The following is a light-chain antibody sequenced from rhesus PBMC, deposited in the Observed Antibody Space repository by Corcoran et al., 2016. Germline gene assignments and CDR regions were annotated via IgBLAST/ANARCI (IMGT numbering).Light chain of an antibody. Sequence: DIQMTQSPSSLSASVGDTVTITCRASQGISSYLNWFQQKPGKAPQLLIYDASSLESGVPSRFSGSGSGTDFTLTISSLQPEDFAAYYCLQHNSYPLTFGGGTKVEIK. CDR3: LQHNSYPLT. CDR1: QGISSY. V-gene: IGKV1-28*03. J-gene: IGKJ4*01. CDR2: DAS.